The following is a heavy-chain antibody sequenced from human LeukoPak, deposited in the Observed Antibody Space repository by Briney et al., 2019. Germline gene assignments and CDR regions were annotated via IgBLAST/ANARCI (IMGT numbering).Heavy chain of an antibody. V-gene: IGHV4-34*01. J-gene: IGHJ5*02. CDR1: GGSFSGYY. Sequence: SETLSLTCAVYGGSFSGYYWSWIRQPPGKGLEWIGEINHSGSTNYNPSLKSRVTISVDTSKNQFSLKLSSVTAADTAVYYCARDETRDGETNWFDPWGQGTLVTVSS. D-gene: IGHD3-10*01. CDR3: ARDETRDGETNWFDP. CDR2: INHSGST.